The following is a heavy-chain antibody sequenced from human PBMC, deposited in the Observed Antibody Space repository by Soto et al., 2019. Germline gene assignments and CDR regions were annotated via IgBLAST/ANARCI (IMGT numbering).Heavy chain of an antibody. J-gene: IGHJ4*02. CDR3: ASSYCSSTSCYTRIAAAGIAGYFDY. CDR1: GGTFSSYA. D-gene: IGHD2-2*02. CDR2: IIPIFGTA. V-gene: IGHV1-69*13. Sequence: SVKVSCKASGGTFSSYAISWVRQAPGQGLEWMGGIIPIFGTANYAQKSQGRVTITADESTSTAYMELSSLRSEDTAVYYCASSYCSSTSCYTRIAAAGIAGYFDYWGQGTLVTVSS.